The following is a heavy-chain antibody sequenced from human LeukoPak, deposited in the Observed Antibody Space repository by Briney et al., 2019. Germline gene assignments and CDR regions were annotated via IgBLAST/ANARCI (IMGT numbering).Heavy chain of an antibody. CDR3: ARGGARQQLLENYFDY. Sequence: GGSLRLSCAASGFTVSSNYMSWVRQAPGKGLEWGSVIYRGAGTDYADSVKGRFTVSRDNSKNTLYLQMNSVRAEDTAVYYCARGGARQQLLENYFDYWGQGTLVTVSS. V-gene: IGHV3-53*01. CDR1: GFTVSSNY. CDR2: IYRGAGT. D-gene: IGHD6-13*01. J-gene: IGHJ4*02.